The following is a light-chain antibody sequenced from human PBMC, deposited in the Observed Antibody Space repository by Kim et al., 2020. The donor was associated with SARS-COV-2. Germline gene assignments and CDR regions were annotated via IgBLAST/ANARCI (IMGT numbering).Light chain of an antibody. V-gene: IGKV2-30*01. CDR1: QHLVYSEGNTY. CDR2: KVS. Sequence: PASNAFRSSQHLVYSEGNTYLNSVHQRPVQTPRRLIYKVSNRDSGVPDRFSGRGSGTDFTLQISGVEAEDVWVYYCMQGTHSPFTFGAGTKVGIK. J-gene: IGKJ3*01. CDR3: MQGTHSPFT.